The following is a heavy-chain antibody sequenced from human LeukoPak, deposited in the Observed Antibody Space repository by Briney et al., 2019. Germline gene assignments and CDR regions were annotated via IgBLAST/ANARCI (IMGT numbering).Heavy chain of an antibody. J-gene: IGHJ6*03. CDR1: GFTFSSYG. V-gene: IGHV3-30*03. CDR2: ISYDGSNK. CDR3: ARDPYSGSYGNYYYYFMDV. Sequence: GGSLRLSCAASGFTFSSYGMHWVRQAPGKGLEWVAVISYDGSNKYYADSVKGRFTISRDNSKNTLYLQMNSLRAEDTAVYYCARDPYSGSYGNYYYYFMDVWGKGTTVTISS. D-gene: IGHD1-26*01.